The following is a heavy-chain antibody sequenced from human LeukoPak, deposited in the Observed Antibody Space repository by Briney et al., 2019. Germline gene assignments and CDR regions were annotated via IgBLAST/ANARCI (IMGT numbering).Heavy chain of an antibody. J-gene: IGHJ6*03. CDR1: GFTVSSNS. CDR2: ISPSGGIT. CDR3: AKDPNFYYCMDV. V-gene: IGHV3-23*01. Sequence: GGSLRLSCTVSGFTVSSNSMSWVRQAPGKGLEWVSGISPSGGITYYTDSVRGRFTISRDNSKNTLYLQMNSLRAEDTAVYYCAKDPNFYYCMDVWGKGTTVAISS.